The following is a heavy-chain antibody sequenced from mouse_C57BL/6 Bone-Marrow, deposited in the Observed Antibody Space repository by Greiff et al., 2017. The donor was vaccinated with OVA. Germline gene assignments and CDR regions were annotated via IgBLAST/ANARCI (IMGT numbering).Heavy chain of an antibody. D-gene: IGHD1-1*01. CDR1: GYTFTSYG. J-gene: IGHJ2*01. CDR2: IYPRSGNT. CDR3: ARRGTTVVAPHFDY. V-gene: IGHV1-81*01. Sequence: QVQLQQSGAELARPGASVKLSCKASGYTFTSYGISWVKQRTGQGLEWIREIYPRSGNTYYNEKFKGKATLTADKSSSTAYMELRSLTSEDSAVYFCARRGTTVVAPHFDYWGQGTTLTVSS.